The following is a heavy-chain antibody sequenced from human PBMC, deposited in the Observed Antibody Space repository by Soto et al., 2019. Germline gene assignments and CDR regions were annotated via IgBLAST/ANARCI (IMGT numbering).Heavy chain of an antibody. CDR3: VRSSLVVAGPFDY. CDR2: IHPGDSDT. V-gene: IGHV5-51*01. CDR1: GYRFTNYW. J-gene: IGHJ4*02. D-gene: IGHD6-19*01. Sequence: EVQLVQSGAEVKKPGESLKISCKTSGYRFTNYWIGWVRQMPGKGLEWMGIIHPGDSDTRYSPSFQGQVTISADKSISTAFLQWSSLKASDTAMYYCVRSSLVVAGPFDYWGQGTLVTVSS.